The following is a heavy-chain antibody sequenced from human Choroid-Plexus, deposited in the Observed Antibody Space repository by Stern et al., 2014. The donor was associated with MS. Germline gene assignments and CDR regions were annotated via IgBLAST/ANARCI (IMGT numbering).Heavy chain of an antibody. CDR3: AKDRQYLTYFFDH. CDR2: VSYDGSNK. CDR1: GFTLGSCA. V-gene: IGHV3-30*18. J-gene: IGHJ5*02. Sequence: VQLVESGGGVVQPGRPLRLSCVASGFTLGSCAMHWVRQAPGKGLEWVAGVSYDGSNKYYADSVTGRFTISRDNSQNTLYMQMSSLRPEDTAVYYCAKDRQYLTYFFDHWGQGSLVTVSS. D-gene: IGHD2/OR15-2a*01.